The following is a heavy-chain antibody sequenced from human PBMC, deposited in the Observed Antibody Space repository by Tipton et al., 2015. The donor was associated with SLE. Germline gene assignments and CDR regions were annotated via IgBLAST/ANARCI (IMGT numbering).Heavy chain of an antibody. CDR3: AKDQAIAVAGYFDY. D-gene: IGHD6-19*01. V-gene: IGHV3-23*01. J-gene: IGHJ4*02. CDR1: GFTFSTYS. CDR2: ISGSGGST. Sequence: SLRLSCAASGFTFSTYSMNWVRQAPGKGLEWVSAISGSGGSTYYADSVKGRFTISRDNSKNTLYLQMNSLRAEDTAVYYCAKDQAIAVAGYFDYWGQGTLVTVSS.